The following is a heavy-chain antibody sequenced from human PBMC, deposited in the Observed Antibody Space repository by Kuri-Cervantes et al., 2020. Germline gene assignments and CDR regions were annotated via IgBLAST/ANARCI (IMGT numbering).Heavy chain of an antibody. CDR3: ARLGYCSGGSCYPDYYYMDV. Sequence: SVKVSCKASGGTFSNYVISWVRQAPGQGLEWMGGIIPIFGTANYAQKFQGRVTITTDESASTAYMELSSLRSEDTAVYYCARLGYCSGGSCYPDYYYMDVWGKGTTVTVSS. CDR1: GGTFSNYV. D-gene: IGHD2-15*01. CDR2: IIPIFGTA. J-gene: IGHJ6*03. V-gene: IGHV1-69*05.